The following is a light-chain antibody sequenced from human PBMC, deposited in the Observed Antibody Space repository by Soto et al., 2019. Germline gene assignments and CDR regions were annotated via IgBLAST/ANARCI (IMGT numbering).Light chain of an antibody. Sequence: EIVLTQSPATLSLSPGERATLSCRASQSVSSYLAWYQQKPRQAPRLLIYDASNRATGIPARFSGSGSGTDFTLTISSLEPEDFAVYYCQQRSNWPWTFGQGTKVDIK. J-gene: IGKJ1*01. CDR1: QSVSSY. CDR2: DAS. CDR3: QQRSNWPWT. V-gene: IGKV3-11*01.